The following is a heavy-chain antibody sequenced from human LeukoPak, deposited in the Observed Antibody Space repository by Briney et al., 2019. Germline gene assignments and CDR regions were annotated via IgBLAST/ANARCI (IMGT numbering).Heavy chain of an antibody. CDR1: GFTFSSNA. J-gene: IGHJ4*02. CDR2: ITNSGTTI. V-gene: IGHV3-48*04. Sequence: GGSLRLSCAASGFTFSSNAMSWVRQAPGKGLEWISYITNSGTTIYYADSVKGRFTISRDNAKNSLYLQMNSLRAEDTAVYYCAREGYYDSSGYGVGYWGQGTLVTVSS. CDR3: AREGYYDSSGYGVGY. D-gene: IGHD3-22*01.